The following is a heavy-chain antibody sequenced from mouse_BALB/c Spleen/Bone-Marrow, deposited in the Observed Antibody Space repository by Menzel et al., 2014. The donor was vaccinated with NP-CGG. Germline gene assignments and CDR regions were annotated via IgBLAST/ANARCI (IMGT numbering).Heavy chain of an antibody. CDR2: INPDSSTI. V-gene: IGHV4-1*02. CDR1: GFDFSRYW. Sequence: EVKVIESGGGRMQPGGSLKLSCADSGFDFSRYWLSWVRQAPGKGLEWIGEINPDSSTINYTPSLKDKFIISRDNAKNTLFLQMSKVRSEDTAIYYCARRHYYGYVAYWGQGTLVTVSA. J-gene: IGHJ3*01. D-gene: IGHD1-2*01. CDR3: ARRHYYGYVAY.